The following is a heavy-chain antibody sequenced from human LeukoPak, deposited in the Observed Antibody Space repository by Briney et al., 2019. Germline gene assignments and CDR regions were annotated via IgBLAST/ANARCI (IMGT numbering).Heavy chain of an antibody. CDR3: AKAPGGYDYGDYGGDY. V-gene: IGHV3-30*04. J-gene: IGHJ4*02. CDR2: MSYDGSNK. D-gene: IGHD4-17*01. Sequence: PGGSLRLSCAASGFTFSNCAMHWVRQAPGKGLEWVAVMSYDGSNKYYADSVKGRFTISRDNSKNTLYLQMNSLRTEDTAVYYCAKAPGGYDYGDYGGDYWGQGALVTVSS. CDR1: GFTFSNCA.